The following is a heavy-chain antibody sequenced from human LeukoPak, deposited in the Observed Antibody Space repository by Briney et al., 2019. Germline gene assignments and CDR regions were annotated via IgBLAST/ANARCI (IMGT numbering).Heavy chain of an antibody. D-gene: IGHD3-22*01. V-gene: IGHV1-24*01. J-gene: IGHJ3*02. Sequence: ASVKVSCKVSGYTLTDLSMHWVRQAPGKGLEWMGGFDPEDGETIYAQKFQGRVTMTEDTSTDTAYMELSSLRSEDTAVYYCATLYYYDSSGYQRKSHDAFDIWGQGTMVTVSS. CDR1: GYTLTDLS. CDR3: ATLYYYDSSGYQRKSHDAFDI. CDR2: FDPEDGET.